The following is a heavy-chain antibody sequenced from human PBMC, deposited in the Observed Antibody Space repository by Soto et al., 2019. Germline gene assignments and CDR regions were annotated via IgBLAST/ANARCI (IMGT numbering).Heavy chain of an antibody. CDR3: ARVFRYYYDSSGYSDY. J-gene: IGHJ4*02. Sequence: SETLSLTCAVSGGSISSSNWWSWVRQPPGKGLEWIGEIYHSGSTNYNPSLKSRVTISVDKSKNQFSLKLSSVTAADTAVYYCARVFRYYYDSSGYSDYWGQGTLVTVSS. CDR1: GGSISSSNW. V-gene: IGHV4-4*02. CDR2: IYHSGST. D-gene: IGHD3-22*01.